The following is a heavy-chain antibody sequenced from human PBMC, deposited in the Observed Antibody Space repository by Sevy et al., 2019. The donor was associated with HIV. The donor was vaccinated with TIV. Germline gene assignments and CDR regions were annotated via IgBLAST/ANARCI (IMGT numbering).Heavy chain of an antibody. CDR1: GFAFSSYT. D-gene: IGHD3-10*01. CDR2: ISSSSDYL. CDR3: ARDGLGSGTSQNWFDP. Sequence: GGSLRLSCAASGFAFSSYTMNWVRQAPGKGLEWVSSISSSSDYLYYADSVRGRFTISRDNAKKSLYLQMNSLRAEDTAVYYCARDGLGSGTSQNWFDPWGQGTLVTVSS. V-gene: IGHV3-21*01. J-gene: IGHJ5*02.